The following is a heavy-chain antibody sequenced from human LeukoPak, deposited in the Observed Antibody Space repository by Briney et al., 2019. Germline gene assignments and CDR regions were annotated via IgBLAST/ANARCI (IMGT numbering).Heavy chain of an antibody. CDR1: GGSFSGYY. CDR3: ARTGAGRPILHYYYYGMDV. V-gene: IGHV4-34*01. Sequence: ETLSLTCAVYGGSFSGYYWSWIRQPPGKGLEWIGEINHSGSTNYNPSLKSRVTISVDTSKNQFSLKLSSVTAADTAVYYCARTGAGRPILHYYYYGMDVWGQGTTVTVSS. J-gene: IGHJ6*02. CDR2: INHSGST.